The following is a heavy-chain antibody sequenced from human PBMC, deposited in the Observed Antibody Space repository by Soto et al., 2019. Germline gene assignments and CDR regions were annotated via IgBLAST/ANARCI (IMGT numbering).Heavy chain of an antibody. D-gene: IGHD2-15*01. Sequence: GGSLRLSCAASGFTFSSYAMHWVRQAPGKGLEWVAVISYDGSNKYYADSVKGRFTISRDNSKNTLYLQMNSLRAEDTAVYYCARGGRIVVVVAAPGNYNWFDPWGQGTLVTVSS. CDR2: ISYDGSNK. J-gene: IGHJ5*02. V-gene: IGHV3-30-3*01. CDR1: GFTFSSYA. CDR3: ARGGRIVVVVAAPGNYNWFDP.